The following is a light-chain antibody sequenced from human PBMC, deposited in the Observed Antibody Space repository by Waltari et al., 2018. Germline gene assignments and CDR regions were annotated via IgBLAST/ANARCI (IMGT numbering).Light chain of an antibody. CDR3: NSYTVSSAVI. V-gene: IGLV2-14*03. Sequence: QSALTQPASVSGSPGQSITISCTGTSSDIGVYNHVSWYQQHPGKAPKLILSDFAYRPSGVSDRFSGSKAGNTASLTISGLQAEDEADYYCNSYTVSSAVIFGGGTRLTVL. J-gene: IGLJ2*01. CDR2: DFA. CDR1: SSDIGVYNH.